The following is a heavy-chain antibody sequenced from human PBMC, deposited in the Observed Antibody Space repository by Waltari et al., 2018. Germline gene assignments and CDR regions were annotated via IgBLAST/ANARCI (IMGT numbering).Heavy chain of an antibody. V-gene: IGHV3-11*01. Sequence: QVQLVESGGGLVKPGGSLRLSCAVSGFTFRDHYMSWIRQAPGKGLELVAYISNIHGIEYYADSLKGRFTISRDNAQKSLYLQMNSLRVEDTAVYYCARFFGTVDYWGQGTLVTVSS. CDR3: ARFFGTVDY. CDR1: GFTFRDHY. J-gene: IGHJ4*02. D-gene: IGHD6-13*01. CDR2: ISNIHGIE.